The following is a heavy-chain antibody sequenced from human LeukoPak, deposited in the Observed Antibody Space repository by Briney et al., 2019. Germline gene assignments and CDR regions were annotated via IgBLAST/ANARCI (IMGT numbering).Heavy chain of an antibody. J-gene: IGHJ4*02. Sequence: ASVKVSCKASGYTFTSYDINWVRQATGQGLEWMGWMNPNSGNTGYAQKFQGRVTITRNTSISTAYMELSSLRSEDTAVYYCARARVVPAAYFDYWGQGTLVTVSS. CDR3: ARARVVPAAYFDY. CDR1: GYTFTSYD. CDR2: MNPNSGNT. D-gene: IGHD2-2*01. V-gene: IGHV1-8*03.